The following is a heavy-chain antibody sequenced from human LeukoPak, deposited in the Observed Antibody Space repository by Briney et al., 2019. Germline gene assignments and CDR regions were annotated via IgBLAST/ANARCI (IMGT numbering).Heavy chain of an antibody. J-gene: IGHJ6*03. Sequence: GRSLRLSCAASGFTFSTYQMHWVRQAPGKGLEWVAVISNVGSNEYYADSVKGRFTISRDNSKNTLYLQMNSLRAEDTAVYYCARNLGRYDFWSGYYRYYYMDVWGKGTTVTVSS. CDR3: ARNLGRYDFWSGYYRYYYMDV. CDR1: GFTFSTYQ. V-gene: IGHV3-30-3*01. CDR2: ISNVGSNE. D-gene: IGHD3-3*01.